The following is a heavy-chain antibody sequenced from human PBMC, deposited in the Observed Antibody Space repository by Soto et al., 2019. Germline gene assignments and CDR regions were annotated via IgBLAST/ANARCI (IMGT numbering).Heavy chain of an antibody. V-gene: IGHV3-74*01. J-gene: IGHJ1*01. Sequence: GESLRLSCSASGFTFSTYWMNWVRQTPGKGLMWVSRISPDGSNRGYADSVEGRFTVSRDNAKNTLYLQMHSLRAEDTAMYYCASWWYIVPLSPTIFAHWGEGTLITVSS. D-gene: IGHD2-15*01. CDR1: GFTFSTYW. CDR3: ASWWYIVPLSPTIFAH. CDR2: ISPDGSNR.